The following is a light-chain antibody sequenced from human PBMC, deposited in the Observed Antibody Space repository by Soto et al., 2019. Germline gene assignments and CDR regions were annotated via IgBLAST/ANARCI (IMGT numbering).Light chain of an antibody. CDR3: QSYDSSLSASYV. J-gene: IGLJ1*01. V-gene: IGLV1-40*01. Sequence: QSVLTQPPSVSGAPGQRVTISCTGSSSNIGAGYEGHWYQHLPGKAPNLLIYGNTNRPSGVPDRFSGSKSGTSASLAITGLQAEDEADYYCQSYDSSLSASYVFGGGTKLTVL. CDR1: SSNIGAGYE. CDR2: GNT.